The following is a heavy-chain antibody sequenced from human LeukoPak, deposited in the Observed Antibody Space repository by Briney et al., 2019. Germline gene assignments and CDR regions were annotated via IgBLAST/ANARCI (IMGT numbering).Heavy chain of an antibody. Sequence: GRSLRLSCAASGFTFSSYAMHWVRQAPGKGLEWVAVISYDGSNKYYADSVKGRFTISGDNSKNTLYLQMNSLRAEDTAVYYCASLTHHCSSTSCYHYWGQGTLVTVSS. J-gene: IGHJ4*02. CDR3: ASLTHHCSSTSCYHY. V-gene: IGHV3-30*01. CDR2: ISYDGSNK. CDR1: GFTFSSYA. D-gene: IGHD2-2*01.